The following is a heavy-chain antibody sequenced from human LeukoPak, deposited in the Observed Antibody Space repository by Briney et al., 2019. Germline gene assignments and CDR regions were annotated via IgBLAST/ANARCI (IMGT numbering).Heavy chain of an antibody. CDR1: GFTVSSNY. D-gene: IGHD2-2*01. V-gene: IGHV3-66*02. Sequence: GGSLRLSCAASGFTVSSNYMSWVRQAPGKGLEWVSVIYSGGSTYYADSVKGRFTISRDNSKNTLYLQMNSLRAEDTAVYYCARSSSCWHFDYWGQGTLVTVSS. J-gene: IGHJ4*02. CDR2: IYSGGST. CDR3: ARSSSCWHFDY.